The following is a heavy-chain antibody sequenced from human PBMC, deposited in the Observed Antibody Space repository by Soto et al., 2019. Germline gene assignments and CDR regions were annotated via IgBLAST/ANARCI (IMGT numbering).Heavy chain of an antibody. Sequence: SETLSLTCTVSGGSISSYYWSWIRQPPGKGLEWIGYIYYSGSTNYNPSLKSRVTISVDTSKNQFSLKLSSVTAADTAVDYCARVVRFGYSSGYYFDYWGQGTLVTVSS. CDR2: IYYSGST. CDR1: GGSISSYY. V-gene: IGHV4-59*01. CDR3: ARVVRFGYSSGYYFDY. D-gene: IGHD6-19*01. J-gene: IGHJ4*02.